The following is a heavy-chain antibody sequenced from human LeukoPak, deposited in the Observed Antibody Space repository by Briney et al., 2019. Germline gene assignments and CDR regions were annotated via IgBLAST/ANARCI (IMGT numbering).Heavy chain of an antibody. J-gene: IGHJ4*02. Sequence: PSETLSLTCTVSGGSISSSSYYWAWIRQPPGKRLEWIGSIYYSGSTYYNPSLKSRVTISVDTSKNEFSLKLSSVTAADTAVYYCARTLTNSGSYGVVYWGQGTLVTVSS. V-gene: IGHV4-39*01. CDR1: GGSISSSSYY. CDR3: ARTLTNSGSYGVVY. CDR2: IYYSGST. D-gene: IGHD1-26*01.